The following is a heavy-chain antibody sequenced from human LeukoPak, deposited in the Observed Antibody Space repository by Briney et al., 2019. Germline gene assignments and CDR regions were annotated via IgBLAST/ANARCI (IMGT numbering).Heavy chain of an antibody. CDR1: GFTFSSYA. CDR3: AKGRGYSSSWYYFDY. CDR2: ISGSGGST. D-gene: IGHD6-13*01. J-gene: IGHJ4*02. V-gene: IGHV3-23*01. Sequence: PGGSLRLSCAASGFTFSSYAMSWVRQAPGKGLEWVSAISGSGGSTYYADSVKGRLTISRDNSKNTLYLQMNSLRAEDTAVYYCAKGRGYSSSWYYFDYWGQGTLVTDSS.